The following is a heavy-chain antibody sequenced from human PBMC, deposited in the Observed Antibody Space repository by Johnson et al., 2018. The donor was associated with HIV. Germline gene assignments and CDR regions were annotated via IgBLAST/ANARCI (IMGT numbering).Heavy chain of an antibody. Sequence: VQLVESGGALVKPGGSLRLSCVASGFTFSNAWLSWVRQAAGEGREWVGRIKSKTDGGTTDYAAPVKGRFSISRDESKNTLYLQMNSLKTEYTAVYYCSTDAFARTGTAGAFDIWGQGTRVTVSS. CDR3: STDAFARTGTAGAFDI. V-gene: IGHV3-15*02. J-gene: IGHJ3*02. CDR1: GFTFSNAW. CDR2: IKSKTDGGTT. D-gene: IGHD1-7*01.